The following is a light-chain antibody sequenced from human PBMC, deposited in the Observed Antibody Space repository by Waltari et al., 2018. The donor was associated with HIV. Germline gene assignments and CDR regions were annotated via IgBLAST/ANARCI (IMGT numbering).Light chain of an antibody. CDR1: SSNIGAGYD. CDR2: GNI. CDR3: QSFDSSLSGVV. V-gene: IGLV1-40*01. Sequence: QSVLTQPPSVSGAPGQRVNISCTGSSSNIGAGYDVHWYQQLPGTAPKLLIYGNINRPSGVPDRFSGSKSGTSASLAITGLQAEDEADYYCQSFDSSLSGVVFGGGTKLTVL. J-gene: IGLJ2*01.